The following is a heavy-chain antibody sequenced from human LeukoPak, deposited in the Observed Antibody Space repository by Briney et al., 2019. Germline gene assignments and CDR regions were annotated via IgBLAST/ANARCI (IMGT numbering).Heavy chain of an antibody. CDR2: INPNSGGT. J-gene: IGHJ4*02. CDR3: ARDLFGPYSSGWYSDY. D-gene: IGHD6-19*01. V-gene: IGHV1-2*02. CDR1: GYTFTGYY. Sequence: VASVKVSCKASGYTFTGYYMHWVRQAPGQGLEWMGWINPNSGGTNYAQKFQGRVTMTRDTSISTAYMELSRLRSDDTAVYYCARDLFGPYSSGWYSDYWGQGTLVTVSS.